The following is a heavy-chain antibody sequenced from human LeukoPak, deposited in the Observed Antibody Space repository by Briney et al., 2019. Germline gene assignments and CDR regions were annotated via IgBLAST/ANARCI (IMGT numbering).Heavy chain of an antibody. D-gene: IGHD5-12*01. CDR3: ARHGGGYDLDY. J-gene: IGHJ4*02. Sequence: SETLSLTCAVYGGSFSGYYWSWIRQPPGKGLEWIGEINHSGSTNYNPSLKSRVTISVDTSKNQFSLKLSSVTAADTAVYYCARHGGGYDLDYWGQGTLVTVSS. V-gene: IGHV4-34*01. CDR1: GGSFSGYY. CDR2: INHSGST.